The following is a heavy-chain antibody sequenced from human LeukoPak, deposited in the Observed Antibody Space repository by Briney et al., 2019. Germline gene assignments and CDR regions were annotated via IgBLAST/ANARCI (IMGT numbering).Heavy chain of an antibody. CDR2: INWNGGST. CDR3: ARGPSIVVVVAAKLENAFDI. D-gene: IGHD2-15*01. J-gene: IGHJ3*02. CDR1: GFTFDDYA. Sequence: LSGRSLRLSCAASGFTFDDYAMHWVRQAPGKGLEWVSGINWNGGSTGYADSVKGRFTISRDNAKNSLYLQMNSLRAEDTALYHCARGPSIVVVVAAKLENAFDIWGQGTMVTVSS. V-gene: IGHV3-20*01.